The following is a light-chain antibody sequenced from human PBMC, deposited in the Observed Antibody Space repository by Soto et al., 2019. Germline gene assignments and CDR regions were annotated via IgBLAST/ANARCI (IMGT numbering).Light chain of an antibody. V-gene: IGLV2-14*03. CDR1: SSDVGGYNY. CDR3: CSYTTSSTYV. Sequence: QSVLPKPASVSGSPGQSIAISCTGTSSDVGGYNYVSWYQQHPGKAPKLMIYDVSNRPSGVSNRFSGSKSGNTASLTISGLQAEDEADYYCCSYTTSSTYVFGTGTKVTVL. J-gene: IGLJ1*01. CDR2: DVS.